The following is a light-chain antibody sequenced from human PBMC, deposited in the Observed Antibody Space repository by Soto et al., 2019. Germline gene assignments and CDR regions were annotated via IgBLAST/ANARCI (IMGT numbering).Light chain of an antibody. J-gene: IGKJ4*01. CDR3: HQYYKWPLT. CDR2: GTS. V-gene: IGKV3-15*01. CDR1: RSIIRY. Sequence: EIVMTQSPDTLSVSPGEGATLSCRASRSIIRYLACYQHQPGQAPRLLINGTSTRAAGIPARFSGSGSGTEFTLTISSLLSEDFAVYYCHQYYKWPLTFGGGTKVDIK.